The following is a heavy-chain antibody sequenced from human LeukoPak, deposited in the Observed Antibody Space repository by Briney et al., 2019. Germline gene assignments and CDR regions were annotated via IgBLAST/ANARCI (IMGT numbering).Heavy chain of an antibody. J-gene: IGHJ6*02. D-gene: IGHD6-13*01. V-gene: IGHV3-23*01. CDR1: GFTVSSNY. CDR2: ISGNGGAT. CDR3: AKAPGIAAAGRMDV. Sequence: PGGSLRLSCAASGFTVSSNYMSWVRQAPGKGLEWVSTISGNGGATYYADSVKGRFTISRDNSKNTLYLQMNSLRAEDTAVYYCAKAPGIAAAGRMDVWGQGTTVTVSS.